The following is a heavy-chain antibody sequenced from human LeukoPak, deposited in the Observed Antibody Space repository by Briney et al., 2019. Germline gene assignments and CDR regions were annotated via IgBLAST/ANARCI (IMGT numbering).Heavy chain of an antibody. CDR1: GYTFTSYA. CDR3: ARAPGLGIQYYFDY. J-gene: IGHJ4*02. CDR2: ISAYNVNT. D-gene: IGHD5-18*01. V-gene: IGHV1-18*01. Sequence: GASVKVSCKASGYTFTSYAISWVRQAPGQGLEWMGWISAYNVNTNYAQKLQGRVTMTTDTSTSTAYMELRSLRSDDTAVYYCARAPGLGIQYYFDYWGQGTLVTVSS.